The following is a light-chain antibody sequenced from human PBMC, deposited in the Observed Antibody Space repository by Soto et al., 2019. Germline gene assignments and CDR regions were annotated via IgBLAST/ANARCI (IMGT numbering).Light chain of an antibody. J-gene: IGLJ1*01. CDR1: SSDVGGYNY. CDR3: SSYAGSNNYV. CDR2: EVS. V-gene: IGLV2-8*01. Sequence: QSALTQPPSASGSPGQSVTISCTGTSSDVGGYNYVSWYQQHPGKAPKLMIYEVSKRPSGVPDRFSGSKSGNTGSLTVSGVQAGHEADDYCSSYAGSNNYVFGTGTKLTVL.